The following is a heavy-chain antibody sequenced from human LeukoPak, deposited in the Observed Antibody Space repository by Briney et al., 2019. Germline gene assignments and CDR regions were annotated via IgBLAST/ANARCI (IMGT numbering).Heavy chain of an antibody. CDR2: INHSGST. D-gene: IGHD3-22*01. CDR1: GGSFSGYY. CDR3: ARGRRSYYYDSSAYGAFDI. V-gene: IGHV4-34*01. J-gene: IGHJ3*02. Sequence: PSETLSLTRAVYGGSFSGYYWSWMRQPRGRGREWIGEINHSGSTNYNPSLKSRVPIPVDTSKNQFSLKLSSVTAADTAVYYCARGRRSYYYDSSAYGAFDIWGQGTMVTVSS.